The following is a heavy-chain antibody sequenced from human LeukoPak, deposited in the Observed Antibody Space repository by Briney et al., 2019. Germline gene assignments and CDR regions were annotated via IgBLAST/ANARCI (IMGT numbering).Heavy chain of an antibody. CDR1: GVSMSSDATS. D-gene: IGHD2-2*01. CDR2: IYHSGST. J-gene: IGHJ4*02. V-gene: IGHV4-30-2*01. CDR3: VRTLPAAKVFDY. Sequence: PSETLSLTCAASGVSMSSDATSWSWIRQPPGRGLEWIGYIYHSGSTYYNPSLKSRVTTSVDTSKTQFPLKMSSVAAADAAGYYCVRTLPAAKVFDYWGQGTLVTVSS.